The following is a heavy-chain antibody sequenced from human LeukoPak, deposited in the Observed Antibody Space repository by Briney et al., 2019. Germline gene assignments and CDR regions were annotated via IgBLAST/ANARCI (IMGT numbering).Heavy chain of an antibody. Sequence: AGVSLRLSCAASGFTFSSYAMHWVRQAPGKGLEWVAVISYDGSNKYYADSVKGRFTISRDNSKNTLYLQMNSLRAEDTAVYYCLVPAAIGYGMDVWGQGTTVTVSS. CDR1: GFTFSSYA. CDR2: ISYDGSNK. D-gene: IGHD2-2*02. V-gene: IGHV3-30-3*01. CDR3: LVPAAIGYGMDV. J-gene: IGHJ6*02.